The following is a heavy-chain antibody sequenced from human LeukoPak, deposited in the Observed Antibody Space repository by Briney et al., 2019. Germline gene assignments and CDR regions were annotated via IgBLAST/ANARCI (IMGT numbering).Heavy chain of an antibody. CDR3: AKDYGGNSVY. CDR2: ISYDGSNK. D-gene: IGHD4-23*01. J-gene: IGHJ4*02. CDR1: GFTFSSYG. V-gene: IGHV3-30*18. Sequence: GGSLRLSCAASGFTFSSYGMHWVRQAPGKGLEWVAVISYDGSNKYYADSVKGRFTISRDNSKNTLYLQMNRLRAEDTAVYYCAKDYGGNSVYWGQGTLVTVSS.